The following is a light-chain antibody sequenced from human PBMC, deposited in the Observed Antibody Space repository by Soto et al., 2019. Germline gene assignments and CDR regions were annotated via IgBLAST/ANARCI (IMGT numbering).Light chain of an antibody. CDR2: DVS. CDR1: SSDVGGYNY. CDR3: CSYTSSSTYV. Sequence: QSALTQPASVSGSPGQSITISCTGTSSDVGGYNYVSWYQQHPGKAPKLMIYDVSNRPSGVSNRFSGSKSGNTASLTISGLQAEDEAYYYCCSYTSSSTYVFGTGTKVTVL. V-gene: IGLV2-14*01. J-gene: IGLJ1*01.